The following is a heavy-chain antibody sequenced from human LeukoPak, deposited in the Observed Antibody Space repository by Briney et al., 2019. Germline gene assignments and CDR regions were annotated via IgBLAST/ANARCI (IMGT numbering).Heavy chain of an antibody. Sequence: GASVKVSCKASGYTFTNHYMHWVRQAPGQGLEWMGVIIPSGGRTDYEQKVQGRVTITRDTSTTTVYMELSSLRSEDTAVYYCARGYNGRFDYWGQGTLVTVSS. D-gene: IGHD1-1*01. CDR3: ARGYNGRFDY. CDR2: IIPSGGRT. V-gene: IGHV1-46*01. CDR1: GYTFTNHY. J-gene: IGHJ4*02.